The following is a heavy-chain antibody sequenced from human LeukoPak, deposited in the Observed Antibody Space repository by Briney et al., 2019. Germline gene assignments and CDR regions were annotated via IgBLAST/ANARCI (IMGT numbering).Heavy chain of an antibody. Sequence: GESLKISCKGSGYSFASHCIGWVRQMPGKGLEWMGIIYPGDSDTRYSPSFQGQVTISSDKSISTAYLEWSRLRAADTAMYYCVRPITGYGSGTYYPKYFDYWGQGTLVTVSS. CDR2: IYPGDSDT. CDR1: GYSFASHC. CDR3: VRPITGYGSGTYYPKYFDY. V-gene: IGHV5-51*01. D-gene: IGHD3-10*01. J-gene: IGHJ4*02.